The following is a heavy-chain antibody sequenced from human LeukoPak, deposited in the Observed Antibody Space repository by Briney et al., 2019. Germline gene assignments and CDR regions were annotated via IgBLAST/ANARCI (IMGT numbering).Heavy chain of an antibody. CDR1: GVSVTSSY. CDR3: ARRQDSSAWYSFDN. V-gene: IGHV4-59*08. Sequence: RASETLSLTCTVSGVSVTSSYWSWIRQPPGKGLDYIGFIYYSGSSNYNPSLKSRVTMSVDTSKNQVSLKLSPVTAADTAVYYCARRQDSSAWYSFDNWGQGTLVTVAS. D-gene: IGHD6-19*01. CDR2: IYYSGSS. J-gene: IGHJ4*02.